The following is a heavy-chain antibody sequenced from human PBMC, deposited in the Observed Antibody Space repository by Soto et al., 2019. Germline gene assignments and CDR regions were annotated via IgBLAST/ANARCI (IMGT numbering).Heavy chain of an antibody. CDR2: MNPNSGNT. V-gene: IGHV1-8*01. Sequence: QVQLVQSGAEVKKPGASVKVSCKASGYTFTSYDINWVRQATGQGLEWMGWMNPNSGNTGYAQKFQGRVTMTRNTSIITAYMELSSLRSEDTAVYYCARVLYRAAAAYFGYWGQGTLVTVSS. CDR1: GYTFTSYD. CDR3: ARVLYRAAAAYFGY. J-gene: IGHJ4*02. D-gene: IGHD6-13*01.